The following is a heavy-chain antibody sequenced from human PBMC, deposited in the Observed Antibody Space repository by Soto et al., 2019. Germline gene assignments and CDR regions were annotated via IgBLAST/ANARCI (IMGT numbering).Heavy chain of an antibody. V-gene: IGHV4-59*01. CDR2: IDDTGST. D-gene: IGHD3-3*01. CDR1: GDSISSSY. J-gene: IGHJ6*03. Sequence: SETQSLTCTVSGDSISSSYWNWIRQAPGKGLEWIGYIDDTGSTNYNPSLKSRVTLSVDPSNNQYSLKLSSVTAADTAVYYCARGVLEWLLRDSYYYYMDVWGKGTTVTVSS. CDR3: ARGVLEWLLRDSYYYYMDV.